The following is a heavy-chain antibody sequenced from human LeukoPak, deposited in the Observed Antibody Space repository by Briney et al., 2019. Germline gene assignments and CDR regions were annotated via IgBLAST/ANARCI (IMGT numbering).Heavy chain of an antibody. V-gene: IGHV1-24*01. Sequence: ASVKVSCKVSGYTLTELSMHWVRQAPGKGLEWMGGFDPEDGETIYAQKFQGRVTITADESTSTAYMELSSLRSEDTAVYYCARVPTVTTDYYYYMDVWGKGTRSPSP. J-gene: IGHJ6*03. D-gene: IGHD4-11*01. CDR2: FDPEDGET. CDR1: GYTLTELS. CDR3: ARVPTVTTDYYYYMDV.